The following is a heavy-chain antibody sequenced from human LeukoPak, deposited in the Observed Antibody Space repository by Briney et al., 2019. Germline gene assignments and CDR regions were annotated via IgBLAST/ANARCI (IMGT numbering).Heavy chain of an antibody. CDR2: IRYDGSNK. Sequence: QSGGSLRLSCAASGFTFSSYGMHWVRQAPGKGLEWVAFIRYDGSNKYYADSVKGRFTISRDNSKNTLYLQMNSLRAGDTAVYYCAKVLSVVVAATLLDYWGQGTLVTVSS. D-gene: IGHD2-15*01. J-gene: IGHJ4*02. V-gene: IGHV3-30*02. CDR1: GFTFSSYG. CDR3: AKVLSVVVAATLLDY.